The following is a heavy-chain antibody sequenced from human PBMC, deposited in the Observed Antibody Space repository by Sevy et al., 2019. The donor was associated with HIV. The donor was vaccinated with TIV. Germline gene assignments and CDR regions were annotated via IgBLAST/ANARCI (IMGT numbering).Heavy chain of an antibody. V-gene: IGHV3-23*01. CDR1: GFTFSGKT. D-gene: IGHD7-27*01. Sequence: GGSLRLSCAASGFTFSGKTMSWVRQAPGKGLEWVSSISGSGGSTYYADSVKGRFTISRDNSKSTLYLQMNSLRAEDTAVYYCARDRNWGNYFDNWGQGTLVTVSS. J-gene: IGHJ4*02. CDR2: ISGSGGST. CDR3: ARDRNWGNYFDN.